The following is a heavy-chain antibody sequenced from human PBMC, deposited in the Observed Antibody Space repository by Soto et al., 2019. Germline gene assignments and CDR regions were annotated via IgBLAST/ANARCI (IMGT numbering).Heavy chain of an antibody. Sequence: GASVKVSCKASGYTFTGYYMHWVRQAPGQGLEWMGWINPNSGGTNYAQKFQGWVTMTRDTSISTAYMELSRLRSDDTAVYYCARGTDSGSYYKAARSYYYYGMDVWGQGTTVTVSS. CDR1: GYTFTGYY. CDR2: INPNSGGT. CDR3: ARGTDSGSYYKAARSYYYYGMDV. J-gene: IGHJ6*02. D-gene: IGHD3-10*01. V-gene: IGHV1-2*04.